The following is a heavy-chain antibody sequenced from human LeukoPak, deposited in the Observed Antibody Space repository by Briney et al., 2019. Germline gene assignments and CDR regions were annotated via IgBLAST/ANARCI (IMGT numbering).Heavy chain of an antibody. CDR1: GLTVSSNY. J-gene: IGHJ4*02. Sequence: PGGSLRLSCAAPGLTVSSNYMSWVRQAPGKGLEWVSVIYSGGSTYYADSVKGRFTISRDNSKNTLYLQMNSLRAEDTAVYYCATGGSSGYFDYWGQGTLVTVSS. D-gene: IGHD3-22*01. V-gene: IGHV3-53*01. CDR2: IYSGGST. CDR3: ATGGSSGYFDY.